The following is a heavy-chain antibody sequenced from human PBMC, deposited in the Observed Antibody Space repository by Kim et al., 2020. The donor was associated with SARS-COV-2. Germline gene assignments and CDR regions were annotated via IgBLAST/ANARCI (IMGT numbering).Heavy chain of an antibody. D-gene: IGHD5-18*01. J-gene: IGHJ4*02. CDR3: ARSGYAYGFDY. CDR2: K. Sequence: KYSVDTVKGRFTISRDNAKNSLYLQMNSLRAEDTAVYYCARSGYAYGFDYWGQGTLVTVSS. V-gene: IGHV3-7*01.